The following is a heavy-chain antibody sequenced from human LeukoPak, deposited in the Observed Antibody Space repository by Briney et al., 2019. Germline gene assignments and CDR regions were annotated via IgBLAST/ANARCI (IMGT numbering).Heavy chain of an antibody. D-gene: IGHD3-22*01. CDR1: GGSISSGSYY. Sequence: SQTLSLTCTVSGGSISSGSYYWSWIRQPAGQGLEWIGRFYTSGSTNYNPSLKSRVTISVDTSKNQFSLKLSSVTAADTAVYFCARGPYSYDSSGAFDIWGQGTMVTVSS. J-gene: IGHJ3*02. V-gene: IGHV4-61*02. CDR3: ARGPYSYDSSGAFDI. CDR2: FYTSGST.